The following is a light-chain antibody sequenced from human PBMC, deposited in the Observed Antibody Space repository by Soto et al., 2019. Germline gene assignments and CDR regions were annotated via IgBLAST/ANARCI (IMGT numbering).Light chain of an antibody. CDR3: GSYRTNSPYV. CDR1: NSDVGGYNY. Sequence: QSVLTQPASVSGSPGQSITISCTGTNSDVGGYNYVSWYQQYPGEAPKLMIYDVINRPSGVSNRFSGSKSGNTASLTISGLQAEDEADYYCGSYRTNSPYVCGTGTKVTVL. J-gene: IGLJ1*01. CDR2: DVI. V-gene: IGLV2-14*01.